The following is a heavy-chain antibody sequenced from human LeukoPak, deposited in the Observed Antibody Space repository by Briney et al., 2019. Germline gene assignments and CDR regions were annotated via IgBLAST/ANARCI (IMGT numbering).Heavy chain of an antibody. V-gene: IGHV4-59*13. CDR2: IYYSGTT. CDR3: ARYLRQPGTFYLDH. CDR1: GASISSDY. Sequence: SETLSLTCTVSGASISSDYWTWIRKPPGMGLGWIGYIYYSGTTNYNPSLRSRVTMSVDTSRNQFSLELPSVTAADSAVYYCARYLRQPGTFYLDHWGRGTLVTVSS. D-gene: IGHD3-16*01. J-gene: IGHJ4*02.